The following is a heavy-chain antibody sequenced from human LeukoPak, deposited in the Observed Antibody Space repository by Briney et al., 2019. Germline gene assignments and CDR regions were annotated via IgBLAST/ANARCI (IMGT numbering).Heavy chain of an antibody. J-gene: IGHJ4*02. CDR2: IGAYNGNT. Sequence: ASVKVSCKASGYTFTSYGISWVRQAPGQGLEWMGWIGAYNGNTNYAQKLQGRVTMTTDTSTSTAYMELRSLRSDDTAVYYCARDMSYCGGDCFSGSGVDFDYWGQGTLVTVSS. V-gene: IGHV1-18*01. D-gene: IGHD2-21*01. CDR1: GYTFTSYG. CDR3: ARDMSYCGGDCFSGSGVDFDY.